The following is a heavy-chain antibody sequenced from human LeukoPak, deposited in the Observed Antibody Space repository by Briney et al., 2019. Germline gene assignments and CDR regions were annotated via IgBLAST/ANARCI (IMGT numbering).Heavy chain of an antibody. J-gene: IGHJ4*02. CDR3: AHATNSHFDY. Sequence: SGPTLVNPTQTLTLACTFSGFSLNTTTLGVGWIRQPPGKALEWLALLFWDDDSRLSPSLESRLTTTKDTSKNQVVLTMTDMDPVDTATYYCAHATNSHFDYWGQGALVTVSS. D-gene: IGHD4-23*01. CDR1: GFSLNTTTLG. V-gene: IGHV2-5*02. CDR2: LFWDDDS.